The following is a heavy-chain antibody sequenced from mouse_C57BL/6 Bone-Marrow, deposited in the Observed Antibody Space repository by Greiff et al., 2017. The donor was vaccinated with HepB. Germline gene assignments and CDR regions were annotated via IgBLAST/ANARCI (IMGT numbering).Heavy chain of an antibody. V-gene: IGHV1-72*01. D-gene: IGHD2-4*01. CDR3: ARDTYDYDEGYYFDY. CDR2: IDPNSGGT. Sequence: QVQLQQPGAELVKPGASVKLSCKASGYTFTSYWMHWVKQRPGQGLEWIGRIDPNSGGTKYNEKFKSKATLTVDKPSSTAYMQLSSLTSEDSAVYYCARDTYDYDEGYYFDYWGQGTTLTVSS. CDR1: GYTFTSYW. J-gene: IGHJ2*01.